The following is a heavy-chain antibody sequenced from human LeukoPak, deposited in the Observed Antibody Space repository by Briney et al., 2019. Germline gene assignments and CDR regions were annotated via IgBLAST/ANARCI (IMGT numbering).Heavy chain of an antibody. CDR2: IYSGGST. CDR3: AKMKGHPLPKYYMDV. V-gene: IGHV3-53*01. Sequence: GGSLRLSCAASGFTVSSNYMSWVRQAPGKGLEWVSVIYSGGSTYYADSVKGRFTISRDNSKNTLYLEMNSLRAEVTAIYYCAKMKGHPLPKYYMDVWGQGTTVTVSS. J-gene: IGHJ6*01. CDR1: GFTVSSNY. D-gene: IGHD1-26*01.